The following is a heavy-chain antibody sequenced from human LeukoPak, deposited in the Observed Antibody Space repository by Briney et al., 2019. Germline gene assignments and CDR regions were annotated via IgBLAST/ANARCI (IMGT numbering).Heavy chain of an antibody. CDR2: ISGSGGST. Sequence: RGGSLRLSCAASGFTFSSYAMSWVRQAPGKGLEWVSAISGSGGSTYYADSVKGRFTISRDNSKNTLYLQMNSLRAEDTAVYYCARDFWDRVQLERRHYYYYYMDVWGKGTTVTISS. D-gene: IGHD1-1*01. CDR1: GFTFSSYA. V-gene: IGHV3-23*01. J-gene: IGHJ6*03. CDR3: ARDFWDRVQLERRHYYYYYMDV.